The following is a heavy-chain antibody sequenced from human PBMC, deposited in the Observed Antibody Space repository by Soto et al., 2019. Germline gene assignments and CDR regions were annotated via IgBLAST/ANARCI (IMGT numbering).Heavy chain of an antibody. Sequence: EVQLLESGGGLVQPGGSLRLSCAASGFTFSSYAMSWVRQAPGKGLEWVSSISGSGGSTYYADSVKGRFTISRDNSKNTLYLQMNSLRAEDTAVYYCAKLQRFSGGTFDYWGQGTLVTVSS. J-gene: IGHJ4*02. D-gene: IGHD3-16*01. CDR3: AKLQRFSGGTFDY. CDR1: GFTFSSYA. CDR2: ISGSGGST. V-gene: IGHV3-23*01.